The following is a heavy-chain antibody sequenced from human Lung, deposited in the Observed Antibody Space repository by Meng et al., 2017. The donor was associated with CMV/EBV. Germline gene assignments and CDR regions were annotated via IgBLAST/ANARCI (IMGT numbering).Heavy chain of an antibody. J-gene: IGHJ5*02. CDR1: GYTFSTYT. Sequence: QVKRVQPGSELKKPGASVKVSCTASGYTFSTYTINWVRPAHGRGLEWMGWISTNTGTPTYTQGFTGRFVFSLDTSVSTAYLQISSLKAEDTAVYYCARGGNFDPWGQGTLVTVSS. CDR3: ARGGNFDP. CDR2: ISTNTGTP. V-gene: IGHV7-4-1*02. D-gene: IGHD2/OR15-2a*01.